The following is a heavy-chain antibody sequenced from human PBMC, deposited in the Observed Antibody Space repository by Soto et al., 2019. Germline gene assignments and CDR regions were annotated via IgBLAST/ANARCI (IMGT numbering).Heavy chain of an antibody. CDR3: ARSHGPGSYYNDY. J-gene: IGHJ4*02. CDR2: IYYSGST. Sequence: SETLSLTCTVSGGSISSGNYCWSWIRQPPGKGLEWIGYIYYSGSTYYNPSLKSRVTISVDASKNQFSLKLSSVTAADTAVYYCARSHGPGSYYNDYWGQGTLVTVSS. V-gene: IGHV4-30-4*01. D-gene: IGHD3-10*01. CDR1: GGSISSGNYC.